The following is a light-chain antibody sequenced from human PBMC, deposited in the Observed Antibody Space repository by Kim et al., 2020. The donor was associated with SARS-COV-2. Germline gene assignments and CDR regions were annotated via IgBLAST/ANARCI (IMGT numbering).Light chain of an antibody. CDR1: QTIGKS. CDR2: GAS. Sequence: DIQMTQSPSQLSASIGDTVTMTCRASQTIGKSVNWYQQKPGRAPNIVIFGASSLETGVPSRFSGSVSGVDFTLTISSLQPDDLGTYYCQQSFTTPLTFGQGTRLEIK. V-gene: IGKV1-39*01. CDR3: QQSFTTPLT. J-gene: IGKJ5*01.